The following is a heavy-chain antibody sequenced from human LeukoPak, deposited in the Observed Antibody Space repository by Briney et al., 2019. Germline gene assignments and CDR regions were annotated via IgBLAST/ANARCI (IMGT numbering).Heavy chain of an antibody. CDR3: VSSTGQQLIPYDY. Sequence: GGSLRLSCAASGINVSIYYMPWIRQAPGKGLEWVSLIYGDDAAYYAESVSGRFIISRHKLKNPLFLQTNGLRVEDTAVYYCVSSTGQQLIPYDYWGHGAHVTVSS. J-gene: IGHJ4*01. CDR2: IYGDDAA. D-gene: IGHD6-13*01. V-gene: IGHV3-66*02. CDR1: GINVSIYY.